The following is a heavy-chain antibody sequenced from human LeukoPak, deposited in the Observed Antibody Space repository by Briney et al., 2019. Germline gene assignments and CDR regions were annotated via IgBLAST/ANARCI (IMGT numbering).Heavy chain of an antibody. CDR2: IYYSGST. J-gene: IGHJ2*01. Sequence: PSQTLSLTCTLSCGSSSRGGYYWSCLRPHPGKGLVWIGYIYYSGSTYYNPSLKSRVTITVDTSKNQFSLKLSSVTAADTAVYYCARGAYYDSSGYYVWYFDLWGRGTWSLSPQ. V-gene: IGHV4-31*03. CDR3: ARGAYYDSSGYYVWYFDL. CDR1: CGSSSRGGYY. D-gene: IGHD3-22*01.